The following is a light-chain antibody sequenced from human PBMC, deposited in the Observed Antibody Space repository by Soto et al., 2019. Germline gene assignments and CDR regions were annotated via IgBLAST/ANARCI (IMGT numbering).Light chain of an antibody. CDR2: DVS. Sequence: QSALTQPASVSGSPGQSITISCTGTSSDVGGYNYVSWYQQHPGKAPKLMIYDVSNRPSGVSNRFSGSNSGNTASLTISGLQAEDEAAYYCSSYTSSSTPLHVIFGGATKLTVL. J-gene: IGLJ2*01. CDR1: SSDVGGYNY. V-gene: IGLV2-14*01. CDR3: SSYTSSSTPLHVI.